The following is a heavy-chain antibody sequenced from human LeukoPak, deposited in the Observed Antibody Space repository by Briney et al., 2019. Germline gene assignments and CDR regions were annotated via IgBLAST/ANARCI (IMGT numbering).Heavy chain of an antibody. Sequence: GGSLRLSCAASGFTFSNYWMNWLRQAPGKGLEWVANIKQDGSEKYYVDSVKGRFTISRDNAKNSLYLQMSSLRAEDAGVYYCAKEGAYPIITYDSRGQGTLVTVSS. D-gene: IGHD1-14*01. CDR2: IKQDGSEK. CDR3: AKEGAYPIITYDS. J-gene: IGHJ5*01. V-gene: IGHV3-7*01. CDR1: GFTFSNYW.